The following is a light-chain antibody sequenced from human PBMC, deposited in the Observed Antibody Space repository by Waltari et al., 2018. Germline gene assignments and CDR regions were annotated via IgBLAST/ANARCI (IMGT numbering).Light chain of an antibody. V-gene: IGKV3-15*01. J-gene: IGKJ1*01. Sequence: EIVMTQSPASLSLSPGERATLSCRASQSVTTNLAWYQQKPGQAPRLLIYGASTRAAGIPVRFSGSGSGTEFTLTVSGLQSEDFAIYYCQQYNDWAPWTFGQGTKVEIK. CDR1: QSVTTN. CDR3: QQYNDWAPWT. CDR2: GAS.